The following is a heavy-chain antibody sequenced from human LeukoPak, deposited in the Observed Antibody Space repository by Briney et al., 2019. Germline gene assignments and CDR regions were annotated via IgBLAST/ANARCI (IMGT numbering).Heavy chain of an antibody. CDR3: ARESDYYDSTDPSVY. CDR2: ISSSSSYI. D-gene: IGHD3-22*01. V-gene: IGHV3-21*01. CDR1: GFTFSSYS. J-gene: IGHJ4*02. Sequence: GGSLRLSCAASGFTFSSYSMNWVRQAPGKGLEWVSSISSSSSYIYYADSVKGRFTISGDNAKNSLYLQMNSLRAEDTAVYYCARESDYYDSTDPSVYWGQGTLVTVSS.